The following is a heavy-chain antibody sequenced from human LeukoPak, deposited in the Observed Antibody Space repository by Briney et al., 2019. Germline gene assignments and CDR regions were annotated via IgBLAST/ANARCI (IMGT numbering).Heavy chain of an antibody. J-gene: IGHJ4*02. CDR2: IIPNLGTT. D-gene: IGHD3-22*01. V-gene: IGHV1-69*04. CDR3: ATTNDGGGYQWGDFFDF. CDR1: GRTSNSHA. Sequence: EASVKVSCKASGRTSNSHAISWVRQAPGQGLEWMGRIIPNLGTTNRAQNFQDRVTLTADKSTNTAYMELTSLTSDDTAVYYCATTNDGGGYQWGDFFDFWGQGTLVTVSS.